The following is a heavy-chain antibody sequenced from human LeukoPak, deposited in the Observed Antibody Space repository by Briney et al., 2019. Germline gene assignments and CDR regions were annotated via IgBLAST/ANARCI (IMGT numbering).Heavy chain of an antibody. CDR2: ISYDGSNK. D-gene: IGHD1-26*01. V-gene: IGHV3-30-3*01. Sequence: GGSLRLSCAASGFTFSSYAMHWVRQAPGKGLEWVAVISYDGSNKYYADSVKGRFTISRDNSKNTLYLQMNSLRAEDTAVYYCAVMGATIEVGEFDYWGQGTLVTVSS. J-gene: IGHJ4*02. CDR3: AVMGATIEVGEFDY. CDR1: GFTFSSYA.